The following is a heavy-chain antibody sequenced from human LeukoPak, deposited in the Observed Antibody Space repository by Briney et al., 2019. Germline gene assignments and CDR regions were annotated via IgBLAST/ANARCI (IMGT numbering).Heavy chain of an antibody. CDR2: INHSGST. V-gene: IGHV4-34*01. Sequence: SETLSLTCAVYGGSFSGYYWSWIRQPPGKELEWIGEINHSGSTNYNPSLKSRVTISVDTSKNQFSLKLSSVTAADTAVYYCARRVVAARRGYFDYWGQGTLVTVSS. CDR1: GGSFSGYY. CDR3: ARRVVAARRGYFDY. J-gene: IGHJ4*02. D-gene: IGHD2-15*01.